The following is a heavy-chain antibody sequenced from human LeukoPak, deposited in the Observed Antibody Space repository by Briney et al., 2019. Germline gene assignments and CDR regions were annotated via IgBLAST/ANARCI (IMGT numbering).Heavy chain of an antibody. D-gene: IGHD3-10*01. CDR1: GHSLTSYY. J-gene: IGHJ4*02. Sequence: ASVKVSCKAFGHSLTSYYMHWVRQAPGQGLEWMGIINPSGGSTSYAQKFQGRVTMTRDTSTSTVYMEVSSLRSEDTAVYYCARTHYNASGSDFSAPFDYWGQGTLVTVSS. CDR2: INPSGGST. V-gene: IGHV1-46*01. CDR3: ARTHYNASGSDFSAPFDY.